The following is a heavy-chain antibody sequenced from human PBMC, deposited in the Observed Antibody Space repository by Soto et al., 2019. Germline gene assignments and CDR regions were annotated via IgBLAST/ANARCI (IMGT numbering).Heavy chain of an antibody. J-gene: IGHJ4*02. V-gene: IGHV1-69*01. CDR3: ASPRVPYYYDSSGYYLRNYFDY. D-gene: IGHD3-22*01. Sequence: SVKVSCKASGGTFSSYAISWVRQAPGQGLEWMGGIIPIFGTANYAQKFQGRVTITADESTSTAYMELSSLRSEDTAVYYCASPRVPYYYDSSGYYLRNYFDYWGQGTLVTVSS. CDR1: GGTFSSYA. CDR2: IIPIFGTA.